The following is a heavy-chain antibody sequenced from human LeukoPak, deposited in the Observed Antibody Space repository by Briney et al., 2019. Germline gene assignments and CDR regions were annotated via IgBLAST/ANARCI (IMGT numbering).Heavy chain of an antibody. D-gene: IGHD3-9*01. V-gene: IGHV1-18*01. CDR2: ISAYNGNT. J-gene: IGHJ6*03. Sequence: ASVKVSCKASGYTFTSYGISWVRQAPGQGLEWMGWISAYNGNTNYAQKLQGRVTMTTDTSTSTAYMELRSLRSDDTAVYYCARYAVDWFGNNYYYYMDVWGKGTMVTISS. CDR3: ARYAVDWFGNNYYYYMDV. CDR1: GYTFTSYG.